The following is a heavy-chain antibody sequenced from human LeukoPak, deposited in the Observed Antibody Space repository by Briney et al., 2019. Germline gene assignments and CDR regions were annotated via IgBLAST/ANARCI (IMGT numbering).Heavy chain of an antibody. D-gene: IGHD1-26*01. CDR2: IYHSGST. CDR3: AREPVGATRNYYFDY. Sequence: SETLSLTCTVSGYSISSGYYWGWIRQPPGKGLEWIGSIYHSGSTYYNPSLKSRVTISVDTSKNQFSLKLSSVTAADTAVYYYAREPVGATRNYYFDYWGQGTLVTVSS. CDR1: GYSISSGYY. J-gene: IGHJ4*02. V-gene: IGHV4-38-2*02.